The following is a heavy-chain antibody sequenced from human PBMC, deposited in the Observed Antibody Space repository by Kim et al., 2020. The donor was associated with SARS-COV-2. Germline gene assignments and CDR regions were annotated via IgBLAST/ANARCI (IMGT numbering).Heavy chain of an antibody. J-gene: IGHJ4*02. V-gene: IGHV1-69*02. D-gene: IGHD3-9*01. CDR3: AGGPYDDILTGLGR. Sequence: YAQKFQGRVTVTADKSTSTAYMELSSLTSEDTAIYYCAGGPYDDILTGLGRWGQGTLVTVSS.